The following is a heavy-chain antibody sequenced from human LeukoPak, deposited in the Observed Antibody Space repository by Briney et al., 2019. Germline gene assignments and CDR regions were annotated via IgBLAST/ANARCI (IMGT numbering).Heavy chain of an antibody. V-gene: IGHV3-15*01. CDR2: IKSIPDGGTT. CDR1: GFTFSNAW. CDR3: TTGLWGVTKFDY. J-gene: IGHJ4*02. D-gene: IGHD2-21*01. Sequence: GGSLRLSCAASGFTFSNAWMNWVRRAPGKGLEWVGRIKSIPDGGTTHYAAPVKGRFTISRDDSKNTVYLQMNSLKTEDTAVYYCTTGLWGVTKFDYWGQGTLVTVSS.